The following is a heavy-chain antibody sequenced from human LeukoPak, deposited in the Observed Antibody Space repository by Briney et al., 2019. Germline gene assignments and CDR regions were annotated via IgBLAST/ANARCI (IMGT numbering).Heavy chain of an antibody. CDR3: ARGYYYDGRGY. D-gene: IGHD3-22*01. J-gene: IGHJ4*02. V-gene: IGHV3-7*01. CDR2: ILEDGSEK. CDR1: GFTSSNYL. Sequence: GGSLRLSCAASGFTSSNYLMSWVRQAPGKGLEWVANILEDGSEKYYVDSVKGRFTISRDNAKNSLFLQMNSLRAEDTALYYCARGYYYDGRGYWGQGTLVTVSS.